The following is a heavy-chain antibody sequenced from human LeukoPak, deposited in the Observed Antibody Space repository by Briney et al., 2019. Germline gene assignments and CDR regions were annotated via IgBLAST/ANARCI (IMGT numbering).Heavy chain of an antibody. CDR2: INSGSSYM. Sequence: GGSLRLSCAASGFTFSSYSMNWVRQAPGKGLEWVSYINSGSSYMYYPDSVKGRFTVSRDNAKNSLYLQMDSLRDEDTAVYYCAREDDDWGPNTFDVWGQGTVVTVSS. CDR1: GFTFSSYS. CDR3: AREDDDWGPNTFDV. V-gene: IGHV3-48*02. J-gene: IGHJ3*01. D-gene: IGHD7-27*01.